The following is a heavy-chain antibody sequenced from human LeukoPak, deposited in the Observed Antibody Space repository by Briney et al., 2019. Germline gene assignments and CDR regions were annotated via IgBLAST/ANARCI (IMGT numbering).Heavy chain of an antibody. V-gene: IGHV4-59*11. D-gene: IGHD3-22*01. CDR1: SGSITRPY. Sequence: PSETLSLTSTGSSGSITRPYWTWIRQPPGKGLEWIAYIHYGGSTNYNPSLKSRVTISVDTSKQQFSLNMSSVTPADTALYYCARDSVDESSGYYPSGAFDLWGQGTLVTVSS. J-gene: IGHJ3*01. CDR2: IHYGGST. CDR3: ARDSVDESSGYYPSGAFDL.